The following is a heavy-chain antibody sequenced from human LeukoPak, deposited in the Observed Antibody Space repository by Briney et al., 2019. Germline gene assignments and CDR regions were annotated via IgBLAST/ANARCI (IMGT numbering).Heavy chain of an antibody. D-gene: IGHD5-12*01. Sequence: GASVKVSCKASGGTFSSYAISWVRQAPGQGLEWMGRIIPILGIANYAQKFQGRVTITADKSTSTAYMELSSLRSEDTAVYYCARGLSGSHHHDYWGQGTLVTVSS. V-gene: IGHV1-69*04. CDR3: ARGLSGSHHHDY. J-gene: IGHJ4*02. CDR2: IIPILGIA. CDR1: GGTFSSYA.